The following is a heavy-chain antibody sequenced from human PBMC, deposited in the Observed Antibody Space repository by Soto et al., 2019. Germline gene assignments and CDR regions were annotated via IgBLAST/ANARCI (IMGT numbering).Heavy chain of an antibody. CDR2: ISGSGGST. Sequence: VGSLRLSCAASGFTFSSYAMSWVRQAPGKGLEWVSAISGSGGSTYYADSVKGRFTISRDNSKNTLYLQMNSLRAEDTAVYYCATTYHSWNLPRYYYGMDVWGQGTTVTVSS. CDR1: GFTFSSYA. CDR3: ATTYHSWNLPRYYYGMDV. V-gene: IGHV3-23*01. J-gene: IGHJ6*02. D-gene: IGHD1-20*01.